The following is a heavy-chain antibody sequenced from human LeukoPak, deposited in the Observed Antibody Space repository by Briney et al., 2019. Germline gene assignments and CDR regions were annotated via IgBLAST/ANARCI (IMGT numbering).Heavy chain of an antibody. CDR2: ISRSSRYI. Sequence: GGSLRLSCAASGLTFTNYSMNWVRQAPGMGLQLVSSISRSSRYIDYADSVKGRFTISRDNAKNSLYLQMNSLRAEDTAVYYCARTRNLGYCSSTSCPNFDYWGQGTLVTVSS. V-gene: IGHV3-21*01. J-gene: IGHJ4*02. D-gene: IGHD2-2*01. CDR3: ARTRNLGYCSSTSCPNFDY. CDR1: GLTFTNYS.